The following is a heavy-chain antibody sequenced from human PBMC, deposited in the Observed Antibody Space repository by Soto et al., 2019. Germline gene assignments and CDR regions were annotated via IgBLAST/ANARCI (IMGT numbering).Heavy chain of an antibody. J-gene: IGHJ5*02. CDR2: VYTTGST. Sequence: QVQLQESGPGLVRPSETLSLTCTVTGGSINTYYWSWIRQSAWKGLEWIGRVYTTGSTNYNPSLKSRVTISVDTSRNQFSLSLRSVTAADTAVYYCARDFNFNFDDFADMRWNFDPWGQGTLVTVSS. D-gene: IGHD3-9*01. CDR3: ARDFNFNFDDFADMRWNFDP. V-gene: IGHV4-4*07. CDR1: GGSINTYY.